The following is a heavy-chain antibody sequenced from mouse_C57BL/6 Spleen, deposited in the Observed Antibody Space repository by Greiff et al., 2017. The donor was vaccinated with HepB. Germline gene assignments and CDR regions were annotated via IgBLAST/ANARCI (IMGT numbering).Heavy chain of an antibody. D-gene: IGHD3-2*02. CDR3: ARRDSSGYVNYFDY. CDR2: IYPGDGDT. CDR1: GYAFSSSW. Sequence: QVQLQQSGPELVKPGASVKISCKASGYAFSSSWMNWVKQRPGKGLEWIGRIYPGDGDTNYNGKFKGKATLTADKSSSTAYMQLSSLTSADSAVYFCARRDSSGYVNYFDYWGQGTTLTVSS. J-gene: IGHJ2*01. V-gene: IGHV1-82*01.